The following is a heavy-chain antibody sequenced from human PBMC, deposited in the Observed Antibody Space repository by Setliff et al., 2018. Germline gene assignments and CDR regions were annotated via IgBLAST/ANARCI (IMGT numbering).Heavy chain of an antibody. J-gene: IGHJ3*02. CDR1: GGSISSYY. CDR2: IYTSGST. CDR3: ARVFSLNAFDI. V-gene: IGHV4-4*07. Sequence: KASETLSLTCTVSGGSISSYYWSWIRQPAGKGLEWIGRIYTSGSTNYNPSLKSRVTISVDKSKNQFSLKLSSVTAADTAVYYCARVFSLNAFDIWGQGTMVTVS.